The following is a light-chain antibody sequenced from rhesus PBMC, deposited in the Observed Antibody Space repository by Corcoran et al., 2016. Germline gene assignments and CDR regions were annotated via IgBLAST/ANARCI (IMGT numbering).Light chain of an antibody. CDR2: YAN. CDR3: QQGNSNPPT. CDR1: QGISSY. J-gene: IGKJ1*01. Sequence: DIQMSQSPSSLSASVGDRVTITCRASQGISSYLNWYQQKPGKAPKLLIYYANSLESGVPSRFSGSGSGTDLTFTISSLQPEDFATYYCQQGNSNPPTFGQGTKVEIK. V-gene: IGKV1-32*02.